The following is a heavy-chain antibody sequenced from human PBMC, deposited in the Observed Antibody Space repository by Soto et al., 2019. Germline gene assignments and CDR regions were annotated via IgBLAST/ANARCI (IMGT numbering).Heavy chain of an antibody. CDR2: INHSGST. J-gene: IGHJ5*02. CDR1: GGSFIGDY. CDR3: ARGRFGELLTNWFDP. D-gene: IGHD3-10*01. V-gene: IGHV4-34*01. Sequence: SETLSLTCAVYGGSFIGDYWSWIRQPPGKGLEWIGEINHSGSTNYNPSLKSRVTISVDTSKNQFSLKLSSVTAADTAVYYCARGRFGELLTNWFDPWGQGTLVTVSS.